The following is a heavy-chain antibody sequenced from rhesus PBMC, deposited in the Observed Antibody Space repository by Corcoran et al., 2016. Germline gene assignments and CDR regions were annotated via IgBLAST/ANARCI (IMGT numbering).Heavy chain of an antibody. CDR3: ASLNTVNLDY. V-gene: IGHV4-165*01. CDR1: GYSISSNH. D-gene: IGHD4-23*01. J-gene: IGHJ4*01. CDR2: IDGSSGST. Sequence: QVQLQESGPGLVKPSETLSLTCAASGYSISSNHWSWLRQHPGQGLECIGYIDGSSGSTYYNPSLESRVTISTDTSKNQFSLKLSSVTAADTAVYYCASLNTVNLDYWGQGVLVTVSS.